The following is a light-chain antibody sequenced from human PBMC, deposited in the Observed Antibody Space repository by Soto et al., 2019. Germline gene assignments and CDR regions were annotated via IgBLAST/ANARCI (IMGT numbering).Light chain of an antibody. CDR1: QNIRSY. CDR3: QQGYNTRWT. J-gene: IGKJ1*01. CDR2: ATS. V-gene: IGKV1-39*01. Sequence: DIQMTQSPTSLSASVGDRVTITCRASQNIRSYLNWYQQIPGKAPNLLIYATSILQTGVPSRFSGSGTGTDFTLTINGLQPEDFATYYCQQGYNTRWTFGQGTKVEIK.